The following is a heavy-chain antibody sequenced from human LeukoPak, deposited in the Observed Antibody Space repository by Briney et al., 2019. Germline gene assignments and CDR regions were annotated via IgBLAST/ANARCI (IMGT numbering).Heavy chain of an antibody. J-gene: IGHJ4*02. CDR2: INPDSSDT. CDR1: GYIFTGYY. Sequence: ASVKVSCKASGYIFTGYYMHWVRQAPGQGLEWMAWINPDSSDTKYAQKFEGRVTVTTDTSISTAYMELSRLRSDDTAGYYCVKVAAGLLGSWGQGTLVTVSS. V-gene: IGHV1-2*02. CDR3: VKVAAGLLGS. D-gene: IGHD6-13*01.